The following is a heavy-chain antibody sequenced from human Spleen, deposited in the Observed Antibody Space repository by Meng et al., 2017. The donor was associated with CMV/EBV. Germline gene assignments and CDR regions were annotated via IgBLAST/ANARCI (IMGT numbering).Heavy chain of an antibody. Sequence: ASVKVSCKASGYNFADSYMHWVRQAPGQGLEWMGWINPNSGGTNYAQKFQGRVTMTRDTSISTAYMDLSRLRSDDTAVYYCARDRAQSGTPDYWGQGTLVTVSS. J-gene: IGHJ4*02. CDR2: INPNSGGT. V-gene: IGHV1-2*02. CDR3: ARDRAQSGTPDY. D-gene: IGHD1-7*01. CDR1: GYNFADSY.